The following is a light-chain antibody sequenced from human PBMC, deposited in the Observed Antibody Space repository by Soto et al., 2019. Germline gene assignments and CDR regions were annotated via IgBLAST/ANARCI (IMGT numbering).Light chain of an antibody. CDR1: QNINTW. Sequence: DIQMTQSPSTLSASVGDRVTISCRASQNINTWLAWYQQKPGKAPHLLIYTVSHLHSGVPSRFGCSGSGTEFTLTISSLQPDDCATYYCQQYRAYWTFGQGTKVEIK. CDR2: TVS. CDR3: QQYRAYWT. J-gene: IGKJ1*01. V-gene: IGKV1-5*03.